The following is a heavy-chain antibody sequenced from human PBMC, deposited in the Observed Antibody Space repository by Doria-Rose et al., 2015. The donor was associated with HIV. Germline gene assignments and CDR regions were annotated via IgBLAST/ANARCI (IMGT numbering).Heavy chain of an antibody. Sequence: QVTLKESGPVLVKPTETLTLTCTVSGVSLSSPGMGVSWIRQPQGKALEWLANIFSDDDRSYKTSLKSRLTISRGASKSQVVLTMTDMDPVDTATYYCARIKSSRWYHKYYFDFWGQGTLVIVSA. J-gene: IGHJ4*02. CDR2: IFSDDDR. CDR1: GVSLSSPGMG. D-gene: IGHD6-13*01. V-gene: IGHV2-26*01. CDR3: ARIKSSRWYHKYYFDF.